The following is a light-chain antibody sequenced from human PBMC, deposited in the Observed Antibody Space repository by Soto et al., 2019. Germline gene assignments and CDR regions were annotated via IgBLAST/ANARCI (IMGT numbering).Light chain of an antibody. CDR1: QTIGSN. Sequence: EVVRTQSPATLSVSPGKRAALSCRASQTIGSNLAWYQQKPGQPPRLLIYDASTRATDIPARFTGSGSGTEFTLTISSLQSADFAVYYCQQYNNWPPTWTFGQGTKVDIK. CDR2: DAS. V-gene: IGKV3-15*01. J-gene: IGKJ1*01. CDR3: QQYNNWPPTWT.